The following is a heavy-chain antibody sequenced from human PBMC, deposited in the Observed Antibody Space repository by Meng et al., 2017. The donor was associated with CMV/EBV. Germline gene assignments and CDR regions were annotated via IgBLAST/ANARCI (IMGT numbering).Heavy chain of an antibody. CDR1: GGTFSSYT. CDR2: IIPILGIA. J-gene: IGHJ6*02. V-gene: IGHV1-69*02. D-gene: IGHD3-3*01. CDR3: ASRRFYDFWSGYFKMDYYYGMDV. Sequence: SVKVSCKASGGTFSSYTISWVRQAPGQGLEWMGRIIPILGIANYAQKFQGRVTITADKSTSTAYMELSSLRSEDTAVYYCASRRFYDFWSGYFKMDYYYGMDVWGQGTTVTVSS.